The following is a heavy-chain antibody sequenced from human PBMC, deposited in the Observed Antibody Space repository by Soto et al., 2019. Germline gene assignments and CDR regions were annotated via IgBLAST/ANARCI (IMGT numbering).Heavy chain of an antibody. CDR3: ARRRYSSSSEFDY. V-gene: IGHV3-7*03. CDR1: GFTFSSYW. CDR2: IKQDGSGK. D-gene: IGHD6-6*01. J-gene: IGHJ4*02. Sequence: EVQLVESGGGLVQPGGSLRLSCAASGFTFSSYWMSWVRQAPGKGLEWVANIKQDGSGKYYVDSVKGRFTISRDNAKNSLYLQMNSLRAEDTAVYYCARRRYSSSSEFDYWGQGTLVTVSS.